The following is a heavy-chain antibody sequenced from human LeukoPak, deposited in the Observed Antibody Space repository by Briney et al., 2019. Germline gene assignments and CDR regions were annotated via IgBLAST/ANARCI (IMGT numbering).Heavy chain of an antibody. Sequence: GGSLRLSCAASGFTFSSYAMHWVRQAPGKGLEWVAVISYDGSNKYYADSVKGRFTISRDNSKNTLYLQMNSLRAEDTAVYYCAVPAAPYYYYGMDVWGQGTTVTVSS. CDR2: ISYDGSNK. CDR3: AVPAAPYYYYGMDV. J-gene: IGHJ6*02. D-gene: IGHD2-2*01. CDR1: GFTFSSYA. V-gene: IGHV3-30-3*01.